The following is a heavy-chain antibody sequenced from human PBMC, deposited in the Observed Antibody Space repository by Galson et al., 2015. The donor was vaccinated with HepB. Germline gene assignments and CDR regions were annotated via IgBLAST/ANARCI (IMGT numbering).Heavy chain of an antibody. Sequence: SVKVSCKASGGTFSSYAISWVRQAPGQGLEWMGGIIPIFGTANYAQKFQGRVTITADESTSTAYMELSSLRSEDTAVYYCASGYCSGGSCPPAPLDYWGQGTLVTVSS. CDR3: ASGYCSGGSCPPAPLDY. CDR1: GGTFSSYA. V-gene: IGHV1-69*13. CDR2: IIPIFGTA. J-gene: IGHJ4*02. D-gene: IGHD2-15*01.